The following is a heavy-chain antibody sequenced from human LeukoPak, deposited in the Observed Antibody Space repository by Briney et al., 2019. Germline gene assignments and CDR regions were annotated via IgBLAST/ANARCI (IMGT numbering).Heavy chain of an antibody. D-gene: IGHD4-17*01. CDR1: GFTFSDYY. Sequence: PGGSLRLSCAASGFTFSDYYMSWIRQAPGKGLEWISYISSSGDTIFYADSVKGRFTISRGNAKNSLYLQMNSLRADDTAVYYCARDPYGDYVNYLLAGDLFDYWGQGTLVTVSS. CDR3: ARDPYGDYVNYLLAGDLFDY. CDR2: ISSSGDTI. V-gene: IGHV3-11*04. J-gene: IGHJ4*02.